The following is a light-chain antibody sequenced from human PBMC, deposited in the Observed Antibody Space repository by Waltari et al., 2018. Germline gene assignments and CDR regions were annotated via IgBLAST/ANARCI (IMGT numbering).Light chain of an antibody. Sequence: DIQMTQSPSSLSASVGDRVTITCRAGQSIITYLNWYQQRPGKAPKLLIYAASSLQSGVPSRFSGSGSGTDFTLTISSLQPEDFATYYCQQSYSIPLTFGGGTKVEIK. CDR3: QQSYSIPLT. CDR2: AAS. J-gene: IGKJ4*01. CDR1: QSIITY. V-gene: IGKV1-39*01.